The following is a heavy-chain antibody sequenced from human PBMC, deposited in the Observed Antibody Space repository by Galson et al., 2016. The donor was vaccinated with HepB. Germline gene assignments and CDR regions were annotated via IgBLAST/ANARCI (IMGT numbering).Heavy chain of an antibody. D-gene: IGHD3-16*01. Sequence: CAISGDSVSSNSATWNWIRQSPSRGLEWPGRTYYRSKWYNDYALSVKSRITINPDTSKNQFSLQLNSVTPEDTAVYYCAKVGLIRGGLARYFDDWGQGTLVTVSS. CDR1: GDSVSSNSAT. CDR3: AKVGLIRGGLARYFDD. CDR2: TYYRSKWYN. J-gene: IGHJ4*02. V-gene: IGHV6-1*01.